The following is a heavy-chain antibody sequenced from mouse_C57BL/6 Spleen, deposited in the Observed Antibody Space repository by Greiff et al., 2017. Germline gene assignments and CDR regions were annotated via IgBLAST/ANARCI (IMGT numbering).Heavy chain of an antibody. CDR1: GFSLSTFGMG. D-gene: IGHD1-1*01. Sequence: QVTLKVSGPGILQPSQTLSLTCSFSGFSLSTFGMGVGWIRQPSGKGREWLAHIWWDDDKYYNPALKSRLTISKDTSKNQVFLKIANVDSADTATYYCARIFYGSSYGYVDVWGTGTTVTFSS. V-gene: IGHV8-8*01. CDR3: ARIFYGSSYGYVDV. CDR2: IWWDDDK. J-gene: IGHJ1*03.